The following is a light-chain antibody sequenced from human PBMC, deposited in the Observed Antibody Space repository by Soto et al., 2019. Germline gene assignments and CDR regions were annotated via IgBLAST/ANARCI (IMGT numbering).Light chain of an antibody. CDR2: GAS. Sequence: DNMVTKSPGALSLPTGKGDTPSCRASQSVSSSYLAWYQQKPGQAPRLLIYGASSRATGIPDRFSGSGSGTDFTLTISRLEPEDFAVYYCQQYGISPLTFGGGTKVAI. CDR3: QQYGISPLT. CDR1: QSVSSSY. V-gene: IGKV3-20*01. J-gene: IGKJ4*01.